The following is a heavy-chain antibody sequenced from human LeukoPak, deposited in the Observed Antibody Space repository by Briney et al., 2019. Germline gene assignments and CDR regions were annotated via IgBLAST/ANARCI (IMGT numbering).Heavy chain of an antibody. D-gene: IGHD6-13*01. CDR3: ATNPEYGSSWYYFDY. Sequence: GASVKVSCKASGYTFTSYYMHWVRQAPGQGLEWMGIINPSGGSTSYAQKFQGRVTMTRDTSTSTVYMELSSLRSEDTAVYYCATNPEYGSSWYYFDYWGQGTLVTVSS. V-gene: IGHV1-46*01. CDR1: GYTFTSYY. J-gene: IGHJ4*02. CDR2: INPSGGST.